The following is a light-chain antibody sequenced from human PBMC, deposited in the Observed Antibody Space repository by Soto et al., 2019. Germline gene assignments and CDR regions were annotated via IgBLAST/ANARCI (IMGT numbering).Light chain of an antibody. J-gene: IGKJ5*01. CDR1: QSISSY. Sequence: DIQRTQSPSSLSASVGDRVTITCRASQSISSYLNWYQQKPGKAPKLLIYAASSLQRGVPSRFSGSGSGTDFTLTISSLPPEDFAPYYCQQSDSTTITFGQGTRLEIK. V-gene: IGKV1-39*01. CDR3: QQSDSTTIT. CDR2: AAS.